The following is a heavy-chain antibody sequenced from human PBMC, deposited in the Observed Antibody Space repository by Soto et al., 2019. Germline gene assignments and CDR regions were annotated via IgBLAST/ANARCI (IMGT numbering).Heavy chain of an antibody. J-gene: IGHJ6*02. D-gene: IGHD5-18*01. CDR3: AHRAAPPDLEGQLYPYYSYYGLDV. V-gene: IGHV2-5*02. CDR1: GFSLSTGGVG. CDR2: IYWDDDK. Sequence: QITLKESGPTLVKPTQTLTLTCTFSGFSLSTGGVGVAWIRQPPGKALEWLALIYWDDDKRYSPSLKSRLAITKATSKKQVDLIMTTMDLSDPATYYWAHRAAPPDLEGQLYPYYSYYGLDVWGQGTTVTVSS.